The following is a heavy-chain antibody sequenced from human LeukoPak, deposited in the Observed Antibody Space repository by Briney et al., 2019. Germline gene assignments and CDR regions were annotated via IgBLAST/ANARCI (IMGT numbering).Heavy chain of an antibody. CDR2: IYYSGST. J-gene: IGHJ4*02. D-gene: IGHD3-22*01. Sequence: SETLSLTCTVSGGSISSYYWSWIRQPPGKGLEWIGYIYYSGSTNYNPSLKSRVTMSVDASKNQFSLKLSSVTAADTAVYYCASTPYYYDSSGYLPYYFDYWGQGTLVTVSS. V-gene: IGHV4-59*08. CDR1: GGSISSYY. CDR3: ASTPYYYDSSGYLPYYFDY.